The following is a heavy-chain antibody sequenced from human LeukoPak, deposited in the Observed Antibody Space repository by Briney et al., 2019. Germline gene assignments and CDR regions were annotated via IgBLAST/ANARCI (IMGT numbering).Heavy chain of an antibody. Sequence: GASVKVSCKASGYTFTNYYMHWVRQAPGQGLEWLGLITPSGGSTWYAQKFQGRVTMTRDTSISTAYMELSRLRSDDTAVYYCARAYSGSYYFGSWFDPWGQGTLVTVSS. CDR2: ITPSGGST. V-gene: IGHV1-46*01. CDR3: ARAYSGSYYFGSWFDP. CDR1: GYTFTNYY. D-gene: IGHD1-26*01. J-gene: IGHJ5*02.